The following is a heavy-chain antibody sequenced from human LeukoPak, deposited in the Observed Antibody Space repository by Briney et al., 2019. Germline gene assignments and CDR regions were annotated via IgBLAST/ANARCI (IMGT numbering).Heavy chain of an antibody. V-gene: IGHV3-23*01. CDR3: AKLTSSSSSPWFDP. CDR1: GFTFSSYA. Sequence: PGGSLRLSCAASGFTFSSYAMSWVRQAPGKGLEWVSAISGSGGSTYYADSVKGRFTISRDNSKNTLYLQMSSLRAEDTAVYYCAKLTSSSSSPWFDPWGQGTLVTVSS. J-gene: IGHJ5*02. D-gene: IGHD6-6*01. CDR2: ISGSGGST.